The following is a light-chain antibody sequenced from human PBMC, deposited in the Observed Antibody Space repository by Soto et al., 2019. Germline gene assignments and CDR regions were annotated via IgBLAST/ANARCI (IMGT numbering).Light chain of an antibody. J-gene: IGKJ3*01. Sequence: DIVITQSPLSLPFTPLDPPSISCRSRQSLPHSNGYTYLDGYLQKPGQSPQLLIYWGSNRASGVPDRFSGSGSGTDFTLKISRVEAEDVGVYYCMQALHTPLTFGPGTKVDIK. CDR3: MQALHTPLT. CDR1: QSLPHSNGYTY. V-gene: IGKV2-28*01. CDR2: WGS.